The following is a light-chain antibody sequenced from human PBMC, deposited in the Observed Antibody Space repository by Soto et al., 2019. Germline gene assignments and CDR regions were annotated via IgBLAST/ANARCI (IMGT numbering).Light chain of an antibody. Sequence: QSALAQPASVSGSPGQSITISCTGASSDFGTYNYVSWYQQHPGKAPKLMIYEVTNRPSGVSNRFSGSKSGNTASLTISGLQAEDEADYYCSSYTSRSTLVFGTGTKLTVL. CDR2: EVT. CDR3: SSYTSRSTLV. CDR1: SSDFGTYNY. J-gene: IGLJ1*01. V-gene: IGLV2-14*01.